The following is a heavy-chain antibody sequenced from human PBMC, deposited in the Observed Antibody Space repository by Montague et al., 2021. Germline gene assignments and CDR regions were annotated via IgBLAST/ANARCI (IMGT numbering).Heavy chain of an antibody. V-gene: IGHV4-34*01. CDR1: GGSFSGYF. J-gene: IGHJ6*03. CDR2: IYQSGSA. CDR3: ARHKPGATGFDV. D-gene: IGHD1-14*01. Sequence: SETLSLTCVVYGGSFSGYFWSWIRQPAGRGLEWIGEIYQSGSAHYNPSLESRVTISEDTSNNQFSLKLNSVTAADTAVYYCARHKPGATGFDVWGRGTTVTVSS.